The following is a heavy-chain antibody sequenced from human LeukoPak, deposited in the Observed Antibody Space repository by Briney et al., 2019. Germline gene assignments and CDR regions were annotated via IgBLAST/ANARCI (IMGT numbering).Heavy chain of an antibody. CDR1: GGSFSRYY. J-gene: IGHJ4*02. CDR3: ARAWATDYFDY. Sequence: SETLSLTCTVSGGSFSRYYWSWIRQPPGKGLEWIGNIHYSGSTNYNPSLKSRVTISIDTSKNQFSLRLSSVTAADTAMYYCARAWATDYFDYWGQGTLVTVSS. V-gene: IGHV4-59*01. CDR2: IHYSGST.